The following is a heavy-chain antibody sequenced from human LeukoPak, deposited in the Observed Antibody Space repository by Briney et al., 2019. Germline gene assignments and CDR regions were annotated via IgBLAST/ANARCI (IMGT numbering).Heavy chain of an antibody. CDR2: ISSSSSYI. CDR1: GFTFSSYS. CDR3: ARDLTTAPYDY. J-gene: IGHJ4*02. V-gene: IGHV3-21*01. Sequence: SGGSLRLSCAASGFTFSSYSMNWVRQAPGKGLEWVSSISSSSSYIYYADSVKGRFTISRDNAKNSLYLQMNSLGVEDTAVYYCARDLTTAPYDYWGQGTLVTVSS. D-gene: IGHD1-1*01.